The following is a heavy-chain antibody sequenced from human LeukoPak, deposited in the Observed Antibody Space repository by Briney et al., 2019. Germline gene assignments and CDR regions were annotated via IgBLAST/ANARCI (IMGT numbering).Heavy chain of an antibody. Sequence: GGSLRLSCAASGFTFSNYYMSWIRQAPGKGLEWVSYISSSGSNIYYADSVKGRFTISRDHAKNSLYLQMNSLRAEDTAVYYCASLCGSGSFHNAFDIWGQGTMVTVSS. CDR2: ISSSGSNI. CDR1: GFTFSNYY. CDR3: ASLCGSGSFHNAFDI. D-gene: IGHD3-10*01. V-gene: IGHV3-11*04. J-gene: IGHJ3*02.